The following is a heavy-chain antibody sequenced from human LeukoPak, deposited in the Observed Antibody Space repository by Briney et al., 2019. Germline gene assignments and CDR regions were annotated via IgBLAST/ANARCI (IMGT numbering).Heavy chain of an antibody. CDR2: ISAYNGNT. D-gene: IGHD5-18*01. CDR1: GYTFTGYY. V-gene: IGHV1-18*04. J-gene: IGHJ2*01. Sequence: ASVKVSCKASGYTFTGYYMHWVRQAPGQGLEWMGCISAYNGNTNYAQKLQGRVTMTTDTSTSTAYMELRSLRSDDTAVYYCARSGVGYSYGSYFDLWGRGTLVTVSS. CDR3: ARSGVGYSYGSYFDL.